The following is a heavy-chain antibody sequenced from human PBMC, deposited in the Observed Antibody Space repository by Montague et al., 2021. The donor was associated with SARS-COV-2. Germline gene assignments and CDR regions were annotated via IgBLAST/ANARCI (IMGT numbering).Heavy chain of an antibody. CDR2: INHSGRT. D-gene: IGHD3-3*01. CDR3: ARGSSFVTIFGVVITDPLFDY. J-gene: IGHJ4*02. CDR1: GGSFSGYY. Sequence: SETLSLTRAVYGGSFSGYYCSWIRQPRGKGLEWIGEINHSGRTNXNPSFKSRVTISVDTSKNQFTLKLSSVTAADTAVYYCARGSSFVTIFGVVITDPLFDYWGQGTLVTVSS. V-gene: IGHV4-34*01.